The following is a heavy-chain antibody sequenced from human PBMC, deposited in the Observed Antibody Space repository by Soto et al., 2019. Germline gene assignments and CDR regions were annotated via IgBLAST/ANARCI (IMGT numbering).Heavy chain of an antibody. CDR3: ARLPPIDTADYYYYYYMDV. CDR2: IYYSGST. CDR1: GGSISSYY. Sequence: SETLSLTCTVSGGSISSYYWSWIRQPPGKGLEWIGYIYYSGSTNYNPSLKSRVTISVDTSKNQFSLKLSPVTAADTAVYYCARLPPIDTADYYYYYYMDVWGKGTTVTVSS. J-gene: IGHJ6*03. V-gene: IGHV4-59*08. D-gene: IGHD5-18*01.